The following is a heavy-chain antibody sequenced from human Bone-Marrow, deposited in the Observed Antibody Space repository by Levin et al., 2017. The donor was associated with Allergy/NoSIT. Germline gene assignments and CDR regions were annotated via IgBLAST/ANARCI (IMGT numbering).Heavy chain of an antibody. CDR3: VTDESGDEDFDY. J-gene: IGHJ4*02. CDR1: GFSLRTSD. V-gene: IGHV3-48*01. Sequence: PGGSLRLSCAASGFSLRTSDMSWVRQAPGKGLEWISFITKPSRTISYADSVKGRFTVSRDNVKNLLYLDMNSLRAEDTAVYYCVTDESGDEDFDYWGQGTLVTVSS. CDR2: ITKPSRTI. D-gene: IGHD7-27*01.